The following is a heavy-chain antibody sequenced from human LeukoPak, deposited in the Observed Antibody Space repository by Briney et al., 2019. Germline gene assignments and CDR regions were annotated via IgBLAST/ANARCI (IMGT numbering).Heavy chain of an antibody. V-gene: IGHV3-7*04. J-gene: IGHJ4*02. CDR1: GFTFSNSW. Sequence: GGSLRLSCAGSGFTFSNSWMSWLRQAPGKGLEWVANIKYDGSEKYFVDSVKGRFTISRDNAKRSLYLQMNSVSAEDTAVCYCAMDGSGYSDSWGQGTLVTVSS. CDR2: IKYDGSEK. CDR3: AMDGSGYSDS. D-gene: IGHD3-22*01.